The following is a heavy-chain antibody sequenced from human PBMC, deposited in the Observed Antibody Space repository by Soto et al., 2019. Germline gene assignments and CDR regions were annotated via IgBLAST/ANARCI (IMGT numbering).Heavy chain of an antibody. V-gene: IGHV1-18*01. D-gene: IGHD3-3*01. J-gene: IGHJ5*02. Sequence: EASVKVSCKASGYTFTSYGISWVRQAPGQGLEWMGWISAYNGNTNYAQKLQGRVTMTTDTSTSTAYMELRSLRSDDTAVYYCARVPLTIFGVVITWFDPWGQGTLVTVSS. CDR1: GYTFTSYG. CDR2: ISAYNGNT. CDR3: ARVPLTIFGVVITWFDP.